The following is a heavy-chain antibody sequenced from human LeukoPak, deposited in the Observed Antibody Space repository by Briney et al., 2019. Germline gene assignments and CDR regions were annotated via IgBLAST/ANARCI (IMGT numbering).Heavy chain of an antibody. J-gene: IGHJ4*02. D-gene: IGHD1-14*01. CDR3: ATETIGPRYDY. CDR1: GFTFSSCG. V-gene: IGHV3-21*01. Sequence: GGSLRLSCAASGFTFSSCGFNWVRQAPGKGLEWVSSIGPTGTDRYYADSVRGRFTISRDNAKNSMYLQMDSLRDEETAAYYCATETIGPRYDYWGQGTLLTVSS. CDR2: IGPTGTDR.